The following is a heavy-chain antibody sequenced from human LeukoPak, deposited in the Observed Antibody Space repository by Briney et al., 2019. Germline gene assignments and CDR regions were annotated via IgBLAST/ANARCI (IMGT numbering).Heavy chain of an antibody. Sequence: SETLSLTCTVSGGSVSSTSYYWGWIRQPPGKGLEWIANIYYRGTTYYNPSLKSRVTISVDTSKNQFSLKLTSVTAADTAVYYCARLSGSPHPPFDYWGQGTLVTVSS. CDR2: IYYRGTT. CDR1: GGSVSSTSYY. J-gene: IGHJ4*02. D-gene: IGHD1-26*01. CDR3: ARLSGSPHPPFDY. V-gene: IGHV4-39*07.